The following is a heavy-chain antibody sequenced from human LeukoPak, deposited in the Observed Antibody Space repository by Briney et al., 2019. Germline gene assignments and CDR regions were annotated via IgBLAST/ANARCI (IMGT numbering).Heavy chain of an antibody. V-gene: IGHV3-21*01. J-gene: IGHJ4*02. D-gene: IGHD3-22*01. Sequence: PGGSLRLSCAASGFTFSSYSMNWVRQAPGKGLEWVSSISSSSSYIYYADSVKGRFTISRDNAKNSLYLQMNNLRAEDTAVYYCARVGTDRVYYYDSSGYYLDYWGQGTLVTVSS. CDR3: ARVGTDRVYYYDSSGYYLDY. CDR2: ISSSSSYI. CDR1: GFTFSSYS.